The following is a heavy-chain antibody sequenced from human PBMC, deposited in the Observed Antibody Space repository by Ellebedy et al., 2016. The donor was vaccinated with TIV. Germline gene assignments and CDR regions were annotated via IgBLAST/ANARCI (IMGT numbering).Heavy chain of an antibody. CDR2: IYPGDSDT. D-gene: IGHD2-15*01. Sequence: PGGSLTLSCKGSGYSFTTYWIGWVRQMSGKGLEWMGIIYPGDSDTRYSPSFQGQVTISAAKSISTAYLQWRSLKASDTAMYYCARVGEVAATPCSYWGKGTLVTVSS. V-gene: IGHV5-51*01. CDR1: GYSFTTYW. CDR3: ARVGEVAATPCSY. J-gene: IGHJ4*02.